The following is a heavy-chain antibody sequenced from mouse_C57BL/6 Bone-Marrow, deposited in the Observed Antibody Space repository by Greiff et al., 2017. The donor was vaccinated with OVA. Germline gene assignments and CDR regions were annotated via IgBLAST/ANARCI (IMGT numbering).Heavy chain of an antibody. Sequence: EVKLQQSGAELVRPGASVKLSCTASGFNIKDDYMHWVKQRPEQGLEWIGWIDPENGDTEYASKFQGKATITADTSSNTAYLQLSSLTSEDTAVYYCTTEDYGYWGQGTTLTVSS. V-gene: IGHV14-4*01. CDR2: IDPENGDT. J-gene: IGHJ2*01. CDR1: GFNIKDDY. CDR3: TTEDYGY. D-gene: IGHD1-1*01.